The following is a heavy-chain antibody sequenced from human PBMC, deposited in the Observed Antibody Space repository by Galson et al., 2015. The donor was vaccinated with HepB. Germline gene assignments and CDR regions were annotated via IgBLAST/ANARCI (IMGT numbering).Heavy chain of an antibody. CDR1: GLTVNNNY. V-gene: IGHV3-66*01. J-gene: IGHJ4*02. D-gene: IGHD5/OR15-5a*01. CDR3: ARTIVSETFYFDY. Sequence: SLRLSCAASGLTVNNNYMSWVRQAPGKGLEWVSIIYSDGTTLYADSVRGRFTMSRDNSKNTAYLHINSLRAEDAAVYYCARTIVSETFYFDYWGQGTLVTVSS. CDR2: IYSDGTT.